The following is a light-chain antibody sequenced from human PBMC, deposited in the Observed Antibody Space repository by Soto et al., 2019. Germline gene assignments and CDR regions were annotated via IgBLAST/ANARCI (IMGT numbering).Light chain of an antibody. CDR2: GAS. CDR3: LQHNNYPWT. CDR1: QDIRSD. J-gene: IGKJ1*01. Sequence: AIQMTQSPSSLSASVGDRVTITCRASQDIRSDLGWYQQQPGKAPKLLSHGASSLQSGVSSRFSGSGSGTDFILTISSLQPEDSAVYSCLQHNNYPWTFGQGTKVEIK. V-gene: IGKV1-6*01.